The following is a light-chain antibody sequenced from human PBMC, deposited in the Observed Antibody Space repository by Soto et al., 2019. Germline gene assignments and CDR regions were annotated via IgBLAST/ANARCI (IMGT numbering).Light chain of an antibody. CDR1: RLRDRF. CDR2: QDN. J-gene: IGLJ2*01. Sequence: SYELTQPPSVSLSPGQTATIPCAGDRLRDRFVAWYQQKSVLSPVLLIYQDNRRPSGTPERFSGSTSGNTATLTISGSQPIDEADYYCQAWDGTSVIFGGVTKLTVL. V-gene: IGLV3-1*01. CDR3: QAWDGTSVI.